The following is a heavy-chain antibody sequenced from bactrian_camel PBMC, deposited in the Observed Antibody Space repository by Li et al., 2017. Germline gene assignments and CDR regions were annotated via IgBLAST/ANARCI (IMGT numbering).Heavy chain of an antibody. Sequence: HVQLVESGGGSVQTGGSLRLSCSASGYQYSSYCMGWFRQPPGQEREEIASIYHDGEVSYFPDSVKGRFTVSHDTLKNTLYLQMNELRPEDTAIYYCAAKFSQCPEDGGIWYGDFGYWGQGTQVTVS. CDR1: GYQYSSYC. D-gene: IGHD6*01. CDR3: AAKFSQCPEDGGIWYGDFGY. V-gene: IGHV3S1*01. J-gene: IGHJ6*01. CDR2: IYHDGEVS.